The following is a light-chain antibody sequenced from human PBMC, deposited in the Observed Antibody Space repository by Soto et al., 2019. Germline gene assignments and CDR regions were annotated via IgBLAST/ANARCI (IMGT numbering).Light chain of an antibody. J-gene: IGKJ5*01. V-gene: IGKV1-39*01. CDR2: AAS. Sequence: IQMTQPPSSLSASVGDGVTITCRASQNIIRHLNWYQHKPGRAPRLLIYAASTLQSGVPSRFTGSGSGTEFTLTISGLQPEDFATYYCQHSYSMPIAFGQGRRLEIK. CDR1: QNIIRH. CDR3: QHSYSMPIA.